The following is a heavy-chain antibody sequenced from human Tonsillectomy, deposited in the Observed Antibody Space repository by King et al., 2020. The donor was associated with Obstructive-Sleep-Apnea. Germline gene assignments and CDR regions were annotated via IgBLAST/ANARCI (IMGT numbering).Heavy chain of an antibody. Sequence: VQLVESGGGLVQPGRSLRLSCAASGFTFDDYAMHWVRQAPGKGLEWVSGISWNSGSIGYADSVKDRFTISRDNAKNSLYLQMNSLRAEDTALYYCAKGDILTGYYLSYFDYWGQGTLVTVSS. CDR3: AKGDILTGYYLSYFDY. J-gene: IGHJ4*02. CDR1: GFTFDDYA. D-gene: IGHD3-9*01. V-gene: IGHV3-9*01. CDR2: ISWNSGSI.